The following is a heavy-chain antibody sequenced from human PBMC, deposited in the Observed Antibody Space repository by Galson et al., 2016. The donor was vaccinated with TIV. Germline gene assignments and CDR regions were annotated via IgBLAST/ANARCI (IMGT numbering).Heavy chain of an antibody. CDR1: GFIFNNYE. CDR3: ARDLADNSDYYPTPFGF. D-gene: IGHD3-22*01. V-gene: IGHV3-48*03. Sequence: SLRLSCAASGFIFNNYEMNWVRQGPGKGLEWVSHISRSDTTIYYADSVKGRFTISRDNAKNSLYLQMNSLRAEDTAVYYCARDLADNSDYYPTPFGFWGQGTLVTVSS. CDR2: ISRSDTTI. J-gene: IGHJ4*02.